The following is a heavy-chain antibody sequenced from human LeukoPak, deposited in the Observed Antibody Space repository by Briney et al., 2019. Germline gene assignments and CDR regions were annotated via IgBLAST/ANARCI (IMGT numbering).Heavy chain of an antibody. CDR3: ARVSWAEQVWFAP. V-gene: IGHV6-1*01. D-gene: IGHD1-26*01. CDR1: GDSVSSNTAS. J-gene: IGHJ5*02. CDR2: TYYRSKWYN. Sequence: SQTLSLTCAVSGDSVSSNTASWNWIRQSPSRGPEWLGRTYYRSKWYNDYAVSLISRITINPDTSKNQFSLQLNSVTPEDTAVYFCARVSWAEQVWFAPWGQGTLVTVSS.